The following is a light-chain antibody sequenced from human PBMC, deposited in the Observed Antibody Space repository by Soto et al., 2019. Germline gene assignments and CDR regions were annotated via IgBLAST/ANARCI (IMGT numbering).Light chain of an antibody. CDR3: HQYGSSPRT. Sequence: EIVLTQSASTLSWSPGDRATLSCGASQSISSHLAWYQQRTGQVVRLLIYDASHRATGIPDRFSGSGYGTDFTLSISRLETGDFGMYFCHQYGSSPRTFGQGTKVDIK. CDR2: DAS. CDR1: QSISSH. J-gene: IGKJ1*01. V-gene: IGKV3D-20*01.